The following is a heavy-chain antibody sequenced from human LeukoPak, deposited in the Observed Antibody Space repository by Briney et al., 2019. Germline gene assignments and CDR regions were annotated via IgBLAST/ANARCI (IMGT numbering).Heavy chain of an antibody. Sequence: HAGGSLRLPCAASGFTVSSNYMSWVRQAPGKGLEWVSVIYSGGSTYYADSVKGRFTISRDNAKNSLYLQMNSLRAEDTAVYYCARDRFWGGIPWLGGQGTLVTVSS. D-gene: IGHD3-16*01. CDR3: ARDRFWGGIPWL. CDR2: IYSGGST. CDR1: GFTVSSNY. J-gene: IGHJ4*02. V-gene: IGHV3-66*01.